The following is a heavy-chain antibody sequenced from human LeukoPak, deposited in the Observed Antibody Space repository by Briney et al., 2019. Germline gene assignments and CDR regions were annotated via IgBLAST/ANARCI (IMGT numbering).Heavy chain of an antibody. V-gene: IGHV1-2*02. D-gene: IGHD3-22*01. Sequence: ASVKVSCNASGFTFAVYYMPWVRLAPGQGLEWMGWINPNSGGTNYAQKFQGRVTMTRDTSISTAYMELSRLRSDDTAVYYCASTYSASSGHLALHIWGQGTMVTVSS. CDR2: INPNSGGT. CDR3: ASTYSASSGHLALHI. J-gene: IGHJ3*02. CDR1: GFTFAVYY.